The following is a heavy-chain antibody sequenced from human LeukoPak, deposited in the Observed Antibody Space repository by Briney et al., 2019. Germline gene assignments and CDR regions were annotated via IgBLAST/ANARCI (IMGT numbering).Heavy chain of an antibody. CDR3: ARVRRGYCSSTSCYSAFDI. CDR1: GYTFTSYY. Sequence: GALVKVSCKASGYTFTSYYMHWVRQAPGQGLEWMGIINPSGGSTSYAQKFQGRVTMTRDMSTSTVYMELSSLRSEDTAVYYCARVRRGYCSSTSCYSAFDIWGQGTMVTVSS. CDR2: INPSGGST. J-gene: IGHJ3*02. D-gene: IGHD2-2*01. V-gene: IGHV1-46*01.